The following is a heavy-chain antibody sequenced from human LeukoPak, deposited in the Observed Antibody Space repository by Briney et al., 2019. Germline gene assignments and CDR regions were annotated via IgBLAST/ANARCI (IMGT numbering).Heavy chain of an antibody. D-gene: IGHD5-12*01. J-gene: IGHJ5*02. CDR3: ARGGYSGYDFWFDP. V-gene: IGHV4-34*01. Sequence: KPSETLSLTCAVYGGSFSGYYWSWIRQPPGKGLEWIGEINHSESTNYNPSLKSRVTISVDTSKNQFSLKLSSVTAADTAVYYCARGGYSGYDFWFDPWGQGTLVTASS. CDR2: INHSEST. CDR1: GGSFSGYY.